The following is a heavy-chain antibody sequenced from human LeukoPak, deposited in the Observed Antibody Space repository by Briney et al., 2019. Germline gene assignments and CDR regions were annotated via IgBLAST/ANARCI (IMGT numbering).Heavy chain of an antibody. D-gene: IGHD7-27*01. Sequence: PGGSLRLSCAASGFTFSNAWMSWVRQAPGKGLEWVGRIKSKIDGGTTDYAAPVKGRFTTSRDDSKDTLYLQMNSLKTEDTAVYYCTTLRSTWGYWGQGTLVTVSS. CDR1: GFTFSNAW. CDR3: TTLRSTWGY. V-gene: IGHV3-15*01. J-gene: IGHJ4*02. CDR2: IKSKIDGGTT.